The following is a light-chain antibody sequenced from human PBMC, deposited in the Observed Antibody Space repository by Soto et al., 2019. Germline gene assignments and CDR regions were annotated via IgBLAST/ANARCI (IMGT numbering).Light chain of an antibody. CDR3: AAWDDSLSGLNWV. J-gene: IGLJ3*02. CDR1: SSNIGSNY. Sequence: QAVVTQPPSASGTPGQRVTISCSGSSSNIGSNYVYWYQQLPGTAPKLLIYRNNQRPSGVPDRFSGSKSGTSASLAISGLRYEDEADYYCAAWDDSLSGLNWVFGGGTKVTVL. CDR2: RNN. V-gene: IGLV1-47*01.